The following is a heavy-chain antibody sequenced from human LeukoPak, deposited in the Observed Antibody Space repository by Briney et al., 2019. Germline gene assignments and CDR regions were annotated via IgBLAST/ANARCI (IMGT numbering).Heavy chain of an antibody. D-gene: IGHD6-6*01. CDR3: AREERIAARPFDY. CDR1: GHTFTGYY. V-gene: IGHV1-2*02. Sequence: ASVKVSCKASGHTFTGYYMHWVRQAPGQGLEWMGWINPNSGGTNYAQKFQGRVTMTRDTSISTAYMELSRLRSDDTAVYYCAREERIAARPFDYWGQGTLVTVSS. J-gene: IGHJ4*02. CDR2: INPNSGGT.